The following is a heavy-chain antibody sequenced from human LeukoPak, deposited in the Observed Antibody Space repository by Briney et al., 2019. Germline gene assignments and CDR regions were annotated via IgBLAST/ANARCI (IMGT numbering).Heavy chain of an antibody. Sequence: GASVKVTRKASGYTFTGYYMHWVRQAPGQGLEWMGWINPNSGGTNYAQKFQGRVTMTRDTSISTAYMELSRLRSDDTAVYYCARELHPNWFDPWGQGTLVTVSS. J-gene: IGHJ5*02. V-gene: IGHV1-2*02. CDR3: ARELHPNWFDP. D-gene: IGHD2-21*02. CDR2: INPNSGGT. CDR1: GYTFTGYY.